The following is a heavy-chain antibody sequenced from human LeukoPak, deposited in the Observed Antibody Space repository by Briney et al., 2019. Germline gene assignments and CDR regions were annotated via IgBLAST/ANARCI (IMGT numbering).Heavy chain of an antibody. V-gene: IGHV3-33*01. Sequence: GGSLRLSCAASGFTFSIYGMHWGRQAPGKGLEWVAVIWYDGSNKYYADSVKGRFTISRDNSKNTLYLQMNSLRAEDTAVYYCAGTYGSGTYRNWFDPWGQGTLVTVSS. CDR1: GFTFSIYG. D-gene: IGHD3-10*01. CDR3: AGTYGSGTYRNWFDP. CDR2: IWYDGSNK. J-gene: IGHJ5*02.